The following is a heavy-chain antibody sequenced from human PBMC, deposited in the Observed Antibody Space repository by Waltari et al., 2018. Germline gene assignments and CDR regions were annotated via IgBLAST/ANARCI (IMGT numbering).Heavy chain of an antibody. D-gene: IGHD1-26*01. J-gene: IGHJ4*02. Sequence: QLQLQESGPGLVKPSETLSLTCTVSGGSISSSSYYWGWIRQPPGKGLEWIGSIYYSGSTYYNPSLKSRVTISVDTSKNQFSLKLSSVTAADTAVYYSAREAIVGATLGYWGQGTLVTVSS. CDR3: AREAIVGATLGY. CDR2: IYYSGST. CDR1: GGSISSSSYY. V-gene: IGHV4-39*01.